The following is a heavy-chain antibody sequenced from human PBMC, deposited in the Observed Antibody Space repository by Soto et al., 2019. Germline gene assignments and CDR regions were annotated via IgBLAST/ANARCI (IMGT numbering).Heavy chain of an antibody. V-gene: IGHV1-18*01. CDR1: GYTFTNYG. J-gene: IGHJ6*02. D-gene: IGHD3-3*01. CDR3: AREGRIGGAVNTYYYYGMDV. Sequence: QVQLVQSGAEVKKPGASVKVSCKASGYTFTNYGLSWVRQAPGQGLEWMGWISTNKGNTNYAQKFQGRVTMTTDTATSTAYMELRSLRSDDTAVYYCAREGRIGGAVNTYYYYGMDVWGRGTTVTVS. CDR2: ISTNKGNT.